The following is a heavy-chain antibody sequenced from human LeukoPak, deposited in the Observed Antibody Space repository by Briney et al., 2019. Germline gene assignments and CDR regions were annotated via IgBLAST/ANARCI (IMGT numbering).Heavy chain of an antibody. V-gene: IGHV4-31*03. CDR2: IYYSGST. CDR3: ARWRAAYCSSTSCYEYGMDV. CDR1: GGSISSGGYY. Sequence: SQTLSLTCTVSGGSISSGGYYWSWIRQHPGTGLEWIGYIYYSGSTYYNPSLKSRVTISVDTSKNQFSLKLSSVTAADTAVYYCARWRAAYCSSTSCYEYGMDVWGQGTTVTVSS. D-gene: IGHD2-2*01. J-gene: IGHJ6*02.